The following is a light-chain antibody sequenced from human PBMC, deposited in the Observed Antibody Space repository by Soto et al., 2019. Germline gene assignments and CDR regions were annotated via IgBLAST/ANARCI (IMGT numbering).Light chain of an antibody. V-gene: IGKV2-30*01. CDR3: MQSIHWPPHT. Sequence: DVVMTHSPLSLSVTLGQPASISCRSSQSLVYSDGNTYLTWFQQMPGQSPRRLIYKVSNRDSGGQDRYSGSGSGNDFTLKISRVEAEDVGVDYCMQSIHWPPHTLGQGTKLEIK. CDR1: QSLVYSDGNTY. CDR2: KVS. J-gene: IGKJ2*01.